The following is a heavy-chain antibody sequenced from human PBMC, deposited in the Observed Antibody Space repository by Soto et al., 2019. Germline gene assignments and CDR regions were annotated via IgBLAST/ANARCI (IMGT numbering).Heavy chain of an antibody. D-gene: IGHD1-1*01. CDR1: GFTFSSCG. CDR2: IVVGSGNT. J-gene: IGHJ5*02. Sequence: QIQLVQFGPEVRKPGTPVKVSCKASGFTFSSCGIHWVRQARGQRLEWIGWIVVGSGNTNYAQKFQERVTITRAVSTNTAYMELTSLRSDDTAVYYCAADWAPTDPYSWFEAWGQGTLVTVSS. CDR3: AADWAPTDPYSWFEA. V-gene: IGHV1-58*02.